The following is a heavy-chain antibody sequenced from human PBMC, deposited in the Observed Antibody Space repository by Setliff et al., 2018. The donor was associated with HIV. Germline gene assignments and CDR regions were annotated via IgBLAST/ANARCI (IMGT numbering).Heavy chain of an antibody. CDR1: GLTFSNYW. CDR2: IKQDGSEE. V-gene: IGHV3-7*01. Sequence: PGGSLRLSCAASGLTFSNYWMNWVRQAPGRGLEWVANIKQDGSEEYYVDSVKGRFTISRDNAKNSLSLQMNSLRAEDTAVYYCARARPGLYFDYWGQGTLVTVSS. J-gene: IGHJ4*02. CDR3: ARARPGLYFDY.